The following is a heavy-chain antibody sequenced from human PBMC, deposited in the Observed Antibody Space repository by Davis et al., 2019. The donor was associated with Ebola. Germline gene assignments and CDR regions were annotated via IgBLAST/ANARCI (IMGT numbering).Heavy chain of an antibody. CDR3: ARVPHGMDV. CDR2: IVPVLNVA. D-gene: IGHD4/OR15-4a*01. Sequence: AASVKVSCKAPGGTLSNYTINWVRQAPGQGLEWMGRIVPVLNVANYAQNFQGRVTLTADKSTSTAYLELNNLRSEDTAVYYCARVPHGMDVWGQGTTVTVSS. J-gene: IGHJ6*02. CDR1: GGTLSNYT. V-gene: IGHV1-69*02.